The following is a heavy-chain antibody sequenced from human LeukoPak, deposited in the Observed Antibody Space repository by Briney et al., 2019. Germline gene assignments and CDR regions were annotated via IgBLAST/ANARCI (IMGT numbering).Heavy chain of an antibody. J-gene: IGHJ4*02. D-gene: IGHD6-13*01. CDR3: VRGDDGSSTDFDY. V-gene: IGHV1-2*02. Sequence: ASVKVSCKASGYTFTGYYMHWVRQAPGQGLEWMGWINPNSGGTNYAQKFQGRVTMTRDTSISTAYMELSRLRSDDTAVYYCVRGDDGSSTDFDYWGQGTLVTVSS. CDR2: INPNSGGT. CDR1: GYTFTGYY.